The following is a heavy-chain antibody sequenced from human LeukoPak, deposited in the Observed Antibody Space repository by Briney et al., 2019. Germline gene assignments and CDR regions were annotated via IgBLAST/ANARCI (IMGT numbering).Heavy chain of an antibody. D-gene: IGHD1-20*01. CDR2: IFDGGNT. CDR1: GFIVSTNY. CDR3: ARSSSVNLPFDN. Sequence: GGSLRLSCAASGFIVSTNYTTWVRQAPGKGLEWVSVIFDGGNTYYADSVKGRFTISRDNSKNTLYLQMNSLRAEDTAVYYCARSSSVNLPFDNWGQGTLVTVSS. J-gene: IGHJ4*02. V-gene: IGHV3-53*01.